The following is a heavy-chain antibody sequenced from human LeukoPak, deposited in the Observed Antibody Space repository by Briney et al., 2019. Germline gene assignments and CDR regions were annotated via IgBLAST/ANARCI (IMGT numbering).Heavy chain of an antibody. CDR1: GGSFSGYY. Sequence: PSETLSLTCAVYGGSFSGYYWSWLRQPPGKGLEWIGEINHSGSTNYNPSLKSRVTISVDTSKNQFSLKLSSVTAADTAVYYCARENIVVVPAATDYWGQGTLVTVSS. CDR3: ARENIVVVPAATDY. CDR2: INHSGST. J-gene: IGHJ4*02. D-gene: IGHD2-2*01. V-gene: IGHV4-34*01.